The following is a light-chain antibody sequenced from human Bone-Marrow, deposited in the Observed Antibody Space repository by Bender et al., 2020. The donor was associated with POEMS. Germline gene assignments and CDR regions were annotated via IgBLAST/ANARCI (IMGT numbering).Light chain of an antibody. CDR3: SSHADGDTLV. Sequence: QSALTQPASVSGSPGQSVTISCSGDTSDVGSNTLVSWYQHRPGKAPTLLIYEVTKRPSGVSDRFSGSKSGNVASLTISGLQVEDEADYYCSSHADGDTLVFGGGTKVTVL. J-gene: IGLJ3*02. CDR1: TSDVGSNTL. V-gene: IGLV2-23*02. CDR2: EVT.